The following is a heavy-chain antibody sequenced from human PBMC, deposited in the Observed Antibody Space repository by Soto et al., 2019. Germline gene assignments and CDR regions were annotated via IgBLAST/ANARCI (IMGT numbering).Heavy chain of an antibody. CDR1: GYTFTSYG. J-gene: IGHJ6*02. V-gene: IGHV1-18*04. CDR3: ARDRSTVTTEGFGMDV. Sequence: ASVKVSCKASGYTFTSYGISWVRQAPGQGPEWMGWISAYNGNTNYAQKLQGRVTMTTDTSTSTAYMELRSLRSDDTAVYYCARDRSTVTTEGFGMDVWGQGTTVTVSS. D-gene: IGHD4-17*01. CDR2: ISAYNGNT.